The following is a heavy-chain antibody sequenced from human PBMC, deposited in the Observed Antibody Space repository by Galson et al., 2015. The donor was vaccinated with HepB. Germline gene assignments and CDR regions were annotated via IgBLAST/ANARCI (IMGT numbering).Heavy chain of an antibody. CDR3: ARERGEGPYSSSSGDDWFDP. CDR1: GYTFTSYA. J-gene: IGHJ5*02. D-gene: IGHD6-6*01. Sequence: SVKVSCKASGYTFTSYAMNWVRQAPGQGLEWMGWINTNTGNPTYAQGFTGRFVFSLDTSVSTAYLQISSLKAEDTAVYYCARERGEGPYSSSSGDDWFDPWGQGTLVTVSS. CDR2: INTNTGNP. V-gene: IGHV7-4-1*02.